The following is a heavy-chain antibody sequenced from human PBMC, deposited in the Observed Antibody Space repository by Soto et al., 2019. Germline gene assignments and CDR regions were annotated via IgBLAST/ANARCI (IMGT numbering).Heavy chain of an antibody. CDR2: INPSTGAT. D-gene: IGHD1-20*01. Sequence: ASVKVSCKASGYIFIGYYMYWVRQAPGQGLEWMGWINPSTGATNFAQKFQGRVTLTRDKSSSTAYMELRTLRSDDTALYYCARINWNDADYWGQGTMVTVSS. CDR3: ARINWNDADY. V-gene: IGHV1-2*02. J-gene: IGHJ4*02. CDR1: GYIFIGYY.